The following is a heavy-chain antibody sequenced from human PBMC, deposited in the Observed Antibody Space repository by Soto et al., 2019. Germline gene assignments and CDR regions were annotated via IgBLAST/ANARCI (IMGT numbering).Heavy chain of an antibody. CDR3: ARGPVLRYFDWLPSGYYYGMDV. D-gene: IGHD3-9*01. Sequence: SSETLSLTCTVSGGSISSGGYYWSWIRQHPGKGLEWIGYIYYSGSTYYNPSLKSRVTISVDTSKNRFSLKLSSVTAADTAVYYCARGPVLRYFDWLPSGYYYGMDVWGQGTTVT. CDR2: IYYSGST. J-gene: IGHJ6*02. V-gene: IGHV4-31*03. CDR1: GGSISSGGYY.